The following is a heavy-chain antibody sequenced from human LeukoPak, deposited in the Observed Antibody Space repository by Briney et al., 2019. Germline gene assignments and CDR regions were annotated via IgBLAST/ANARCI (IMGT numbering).Heavy chain of an antibody. J-gene: IGHJ4*02. CDR2: ISSSSSSI. CDR3: ARDHGARITMVRGVIRSLDY. V-gene: IGHV3-48*04. CDR1: GFTFSSYN. Sequence: GGSLRLSCAASGFTFSSYNMNWVRQAPGKGLEWVSYISSSSSSIYYADSVKGRFTISRDNAKNSLYLQMNSLRAEDTAVYYCARDHGARITMVRGVIRSLDYWGQGTLVTVSS. D-gene: IGHD3-10*01.